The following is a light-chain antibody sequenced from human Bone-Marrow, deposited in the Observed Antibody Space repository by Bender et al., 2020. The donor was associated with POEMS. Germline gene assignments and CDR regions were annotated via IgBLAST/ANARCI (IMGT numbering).Light chain of an antibody. CDR3: STYAGGNYVV. V-gene: IGLV2-8*01. CDR2: EVS. J-gene: IGLJ2*01. Sequence: QSALTQPPSAYGSPGQSVTISCTGTSSDVGGYNYVSWYQHHPGKAPKLMIYEVSKRPAGVRDRFSGSKSGTTASLTVCGLHAEYKADYFWSTYAGGNYVVFDGWSKLAVL. CDR1: SSDVGGYNY.